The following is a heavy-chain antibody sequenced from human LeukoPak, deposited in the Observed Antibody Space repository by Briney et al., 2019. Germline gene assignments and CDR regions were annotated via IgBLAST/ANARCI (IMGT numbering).Heavy chain of an antibody. Sequence: PGGSLRLSCAASGFTFSSYGMHWVRQAPGKGLEWVTFIRYDGSNTFYGDSVKGRFTISRDNSKNTLHLQMNSLKTEDTAMYYCAKGYQLFTFDFCGQGTLVTVSS. D-gene: IGHD2-2*01. CDR2: IRYDGSNT. V-gene: IGHV3-30*02. CDR1: GFTFSSYG. J-gene: IGHJ4*02. CDR3: AKGYQLFTFDF.